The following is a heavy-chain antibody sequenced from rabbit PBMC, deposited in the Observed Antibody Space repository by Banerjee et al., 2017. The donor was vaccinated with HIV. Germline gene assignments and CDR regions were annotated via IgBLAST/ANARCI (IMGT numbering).Heavy chain of an antibody. D-gene: IGHD6-1*01. J-gene: IGHJ4*01. CDR1: GFSFSSSYY. Sequence: QSLEESGGDLVKPGASLTLTCTASGFSFSSSYYMCWVRQAPGKGLEWIACIYAGSSGSTYYASWAKGRFTISKTSPTTVTLQMTSLTVADTAICFCARATGGTYGYDLWGPGTLVTVS. CDR3: ARATGGTYGYDL. V-gene: IGHV1S40*01. CDR2: IYAGSSGST.